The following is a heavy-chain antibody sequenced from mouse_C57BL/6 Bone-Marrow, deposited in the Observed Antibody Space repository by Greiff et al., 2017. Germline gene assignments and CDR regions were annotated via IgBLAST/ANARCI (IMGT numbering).Heavy chain of an antibody. CDR3: ASLSDYYGSRGYYFDY. CDR2: IDPSDSYT. V-gene: IGHV1-59*01. J-gene: IGHJ2*01. D-gene: IGHD1-1*01. Sequence: QVQLQQPGAELVRPGTSVKLSCKASGYTFTSYWMHWVKQRPGQGLEWIGVIDPSDSYTNYNQKFKGKATLTVDTSSSTAYMQLSSLTSEDSVVYYCASLSDYYGSRGYYFDYWGQGTTLTVSS. CDR1: GYTFTSYW.